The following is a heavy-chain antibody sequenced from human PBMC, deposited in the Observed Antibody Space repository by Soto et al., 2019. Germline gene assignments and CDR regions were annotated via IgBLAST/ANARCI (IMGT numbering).Heavy chain of an antibody. CDR2: INHRGST. CDR1: GGSFSGYS. CDR3: ARAVVVEATFYYSYRMDV. J-gene: IGHJ6*02. V-gene: IGHV4-34*01. D-gene: IGHD2-15*01. Sequence: SETLSLTCAVYGGSFSGYSWSWIRQPPGKGLEWIGEINHRGSTNYNPSLKSRVTVSVDTSKKQFSLRLSSVTAADTALYYCARAVVVEATFYYSYRMDVWGHGTTVTVSS.